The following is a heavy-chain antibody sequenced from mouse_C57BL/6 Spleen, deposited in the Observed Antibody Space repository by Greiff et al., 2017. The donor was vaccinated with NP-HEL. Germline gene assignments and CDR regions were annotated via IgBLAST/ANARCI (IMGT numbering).Heavy chain of an antibody. Sequence: EVQLQQSGPELVKPGASVKISCKASGYSFTGYYMNWVKQSPEKSLEWIGEINPSTGGTTYNQKFKAKATLTVDKSSSTAYMQLKSLTSEDSAVYYCARSNPSYYGYDGYFDVWGTGTTVTVSS. CDR1: GYSFTGYY. CDR3: ARSNPSYYGYDGYFDV. D-gene: IGHD2-2*01. J-gene: IGHJ1*03. V-gene: IGHV1-42*01. CDR2: INPSTGGT.